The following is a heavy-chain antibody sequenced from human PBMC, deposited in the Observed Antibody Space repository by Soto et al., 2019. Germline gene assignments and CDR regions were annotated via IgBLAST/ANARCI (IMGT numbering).Heavy chain of an antibody. V-gene: IGHV4-59*08. CDR2: IYYSGST. J-gene: IGHJ5*02. D-gene: IGHD2-15*01. CDR3: ARHVRVVAANWFDP. CDR1: GGSISSYY. Sequence: SETLSLTCTVSGGSISSYYWSWIRQPPGKGLEWIGYIYYSGSTNYNPSLKSRVTISVDTSKNQFSLKLSSVTAADTAVYYCARHVRVVAANWFDPWGRGTLVTVSS.